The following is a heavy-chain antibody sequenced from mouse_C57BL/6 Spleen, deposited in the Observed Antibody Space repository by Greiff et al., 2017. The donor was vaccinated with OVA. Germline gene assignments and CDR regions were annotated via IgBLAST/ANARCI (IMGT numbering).Heavy chain of an antibody. CDR3: ARDAPITTVIDY. J-gene: IGHJ2*01. CDR1: GYTFTSYT. Sequence: QVQLKQSGAELARPGASVKMSCKASGYTFTSYTMHWVKQRPGQGLEWIGYINPSSGYTKYNQKFKDKATLTADKSSSTAYMQLSSLTSEDSAVYYCARDAPITTVIDYWGQGTTLTVSS. D-gene: IGHD1-1*01. V-gene: IGHV1-4*01. CDR2: INPSSGYT.